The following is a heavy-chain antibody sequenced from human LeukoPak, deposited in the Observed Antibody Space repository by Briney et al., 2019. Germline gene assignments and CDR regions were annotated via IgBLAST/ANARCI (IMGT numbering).Heavy chain of an antibody. V-gene: IGHV3-11*04. CDR2: ITSGGGFK. D-gene: IGHD3-22*01. J-gene: IGHJ4*02. CDR1: GFPFSDFH. Sequence: GGSLRLSCVGAGFPFSDFHMSWIRQAPGKGLEWVSYITSGGGFKYYADSVKGRFSISRDDSKNSVFLQMNSLRVEDTAAYYCARVRPGSSGSYYRTSWGQGTLVTVSS. CDR3: ARVRPGSSGSYYRTS.